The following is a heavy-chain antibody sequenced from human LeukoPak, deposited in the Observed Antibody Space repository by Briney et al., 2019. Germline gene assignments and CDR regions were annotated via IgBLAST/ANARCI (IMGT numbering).Heavy chain of an antibody. J-gene: IGHJ4*02. CDR3: AREDFYDSGSNDY. CDR1: GGTFSSYA. CDR2: IIPIFGTA. V-gene: IGHV1-69*13. D-gene: IGHD3-22*01. Sequence: SVKVSCKASGGTFSSYAISWVRQAPGQGLEWMGGIIPIFGTANYAQKFQGRVTITADESTSTAYMELSSLRSEDTAVYYCAREDFYDSGSNDYWGQGTLVTVSS.